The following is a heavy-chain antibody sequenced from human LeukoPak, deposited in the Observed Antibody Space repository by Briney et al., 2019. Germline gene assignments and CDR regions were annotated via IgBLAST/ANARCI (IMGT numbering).Heavy chain of an antibody. CDR2: TWYDGSNK. D-gene: IGHD3-22*01. J-gene: IGHJ4*02. CDR1: GFTFSSYG. CDR3: ARVHYYDSSGYYDY. V-gene: IGHV3-33*01. Sequence: PGGSLRLSCAASGFTFSSYGMHWVRQAPGRGLEWVAVTWYDGSNKYYADSVKGRFTISRDNSKNTLYPQMNSLRAEDTAVYYCARVHYYDSSGYYDYWGQGTLVTVSS.